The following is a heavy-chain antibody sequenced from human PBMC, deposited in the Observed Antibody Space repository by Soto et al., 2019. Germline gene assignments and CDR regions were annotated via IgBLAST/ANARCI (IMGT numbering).Heavy chain of an antibody. CDR1: GYTFTDYY. V-gene: IGHV1-2*02. J-gene: IGHJ6*02. D-gene: IGHD2-15*01. CDR3: ARMWLCSGGSCDSAPVGMDV. Sequence: GASVKVSCKASGYTFTDYYMHWVRQAPGQGLEWMGWINPNSGGTNFAQKFQGRVTMTRDTSISTAYMELSRLSSEDTAVYYCARMWLCSGGSCDSAPVGMDVWGQGTTVTVSS. CDR2: INPNSGGT.